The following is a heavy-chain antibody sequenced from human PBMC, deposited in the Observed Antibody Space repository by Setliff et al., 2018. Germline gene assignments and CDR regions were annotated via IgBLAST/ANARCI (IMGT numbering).Heavy chain of an antibody. CDR3: ARDLKQLQGDWFDP. CDR2: ITDDGGTT. Sequence: GGSLRLSCTTSGFTFFSYTMNWVRQAPGKGLEWVSAITDDGGTTHYAGSVKGRFTISRDNAKNSLYLQMNSLRAEDTAVYYCARDLKQLQGDWFDPWGQGTLVTVSS. CDR1: GFTFFSYT. V-gene: IGHV3-23*01. J-gene: IGHJ5*02. D-gene: IGHD6-6*01.